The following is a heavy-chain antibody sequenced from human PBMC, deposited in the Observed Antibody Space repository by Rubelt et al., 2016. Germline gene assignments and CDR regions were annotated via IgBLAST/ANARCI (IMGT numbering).Heavy chain of an antibody. CDR3: ARGYCSSANCLFNWFDP. CDR2: IRTYNGNT. CDR1: GYTFTTYG. J-gene: IGHJ5*02. D-gene: IGHD2-2*01. Sequence: QVQLVQSGAEVKKPGASVKVSCKASGYTFTTYGISWVRQAPGQGLAWMGWIRTYNGNTNYAQKLQGRVTMTTDTSTSTAYMELRSLRSDDTAMYFCARGYCSSANCLFNWFDPWGQGTLVTVSS. V-gene: IGHV1-18*01.